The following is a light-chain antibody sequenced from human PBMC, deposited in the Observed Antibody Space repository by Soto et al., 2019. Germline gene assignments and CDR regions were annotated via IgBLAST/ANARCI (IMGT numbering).Light chain of an antibody. J-gene: IGKJ4*01. CDR1: QSLSSN. V-gene: IGKV3-11*01. CDR3: QQRSNWPLT. Sequence: EIVLTQSPATLSLSPGERVTLSCRASQSLSSNLVWYQQKPGQAPRLLIYDAPNRATGIPARFSGSGSGTDFTLTISSLEPEDSAVYYCQQRSNWPLTFGGGTKVEIK. CDR2: DAP.